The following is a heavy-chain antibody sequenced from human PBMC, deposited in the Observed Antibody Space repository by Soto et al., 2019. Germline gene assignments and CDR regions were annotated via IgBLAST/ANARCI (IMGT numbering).Heavy chain of an antibody. V-gene: IGHV3-30*04. CDR2: ISYDGSNK. D-gene: IGHD3-10*01. J-gene: IGHJ6*02. Sequence: GGSLRLSCAASGFTFSSYAMHWVRQAPGKGMGWVAVISYDGSNKYYADSVKGRFTISRDNSKNTVYLQMNSLRAEDTAVYYCARDHYTYYYGSGSYYNCYYGMDVWGQGTTVTVSS. CDR1: GFTFSSYA. CDR3: ARDHYTYYYGSGSYYNCYYGMDV.